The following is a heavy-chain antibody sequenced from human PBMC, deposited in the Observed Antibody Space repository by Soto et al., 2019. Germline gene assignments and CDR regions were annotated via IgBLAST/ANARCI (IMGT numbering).Heavy chain of an antibody. CDR2: IGESGTPT. J-gene: IGHJ6*02. CDR1: GFTFSSYA. V-gene: IGHV3-23*01. Sequence: EVQLLESGGGLVQPGGSLRLSCADSGFTFSSYAMKWVRQAPGKGLEWVSLIGESGTPTYYADPVKGRFTISRDNSGNRLFLEMYSLRAEDTAVYYCARYIPGVRYYGMDVWGQGTTVTVSS. D-gene: IGHD2-2*01. CDR3: ARYIPGVRYYGMDV.